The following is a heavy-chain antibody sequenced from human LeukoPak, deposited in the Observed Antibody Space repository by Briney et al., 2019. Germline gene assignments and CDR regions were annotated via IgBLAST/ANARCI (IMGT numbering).Heavy chain of an antibody. Sequence: ASVKVSCKTSGYAFTNYDINWVRQAPGQGLEWMGWMHPDNGKTGYAQKFQGRVTMTRNTSITTAYMELRSLRSDDMAVYYCARGHGSAFDPWGQGTLVTVSS. D-gene: IGHD3-10*01. V-gene: IGHV1-8*01. CDR2: MHPDNGKT. CDR3: ARGHGSAFDP. J-gene: IGHJ5*02. CDR1: GYAFTNYD.